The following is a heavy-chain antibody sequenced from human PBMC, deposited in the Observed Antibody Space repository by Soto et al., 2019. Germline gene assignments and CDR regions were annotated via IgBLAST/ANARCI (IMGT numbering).Heavy chain of an antibody. J-gene: IGHJ5*02. Sequence: PGESLKISCKGSGYSFTNDWIGWVRQMPGKGLEWMGIMHPGDSDYRYSPSFQGHVTISADKSISTAYLQWSSLKASDAAMYYCARDHSHDYAWFDPWAREPWSPSPQ. CDR3: ARDHSHDYAWFDP. D-gene: IGHD4-17*01. V-gene: IGHV5-51*01. CDR1: GYSFTNDW. CDR2: MHPGDSDY.